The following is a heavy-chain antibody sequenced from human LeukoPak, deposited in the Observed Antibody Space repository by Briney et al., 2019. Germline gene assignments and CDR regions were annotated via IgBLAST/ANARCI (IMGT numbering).Heavy chain of an antibody. CDR1: GGTFSIYA. Sequence: SVKVSCKASGGTFSIYAINWVRQAPGQGLEWMGGIIPIFGTANYAQKFQGRVTITADKSTSTAYMELSSLRSEDTAVYYCARDSGNYWYFDYWGQGTLVIVSS. CDR2: IIPIFGTA. D-gene: IGHD1-26*01. J-gene: IGHJ4*02. CDR3: ARDSGNYWYFDY. V-gene: IGHV1-69*06.